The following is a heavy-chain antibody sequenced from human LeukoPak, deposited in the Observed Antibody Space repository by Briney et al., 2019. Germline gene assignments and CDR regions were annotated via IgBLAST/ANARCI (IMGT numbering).Heavy chain of an antibody. CDR3: AGRRVLDASFDY. J-gene: IGHJ4*02. CDR1: GFTVSSNY. CDR2: IYRGGNT. Sequence: PGGSLRLSCAASGFTVSSNYMSWVRQAPGKGLEWVSVIYRGGNTYYADSVKGRFTISRDNSKNTLYLQMNRLRAEDTAVYYCAGRRVLDASFDYWGQGTLVTVSS. D-gene: IGHD3-16*01. V-gene: IGHV3-66*02.